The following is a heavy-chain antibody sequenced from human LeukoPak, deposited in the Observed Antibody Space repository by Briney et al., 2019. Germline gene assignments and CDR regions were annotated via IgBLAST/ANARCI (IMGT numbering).Heavy chain of an antibody. CDR3: AQTIRDWFDP. D-gene: IGHD2-21*01. CDR1: GGSISSGGYY. CDR2: IYYSGST. Sequence: SETLSLTCTVSGGSISSGGYYWSWIRQHPGKGLEWIEYIYYSGSTYYNPSLKSRVTISVDTSKNQFSLKLSSVTAADTAVYYCAQTIRDWFDPWGQGTLVTVSS. V-gene: IGHV4-31*03. J-gene: IGHJ5*02.